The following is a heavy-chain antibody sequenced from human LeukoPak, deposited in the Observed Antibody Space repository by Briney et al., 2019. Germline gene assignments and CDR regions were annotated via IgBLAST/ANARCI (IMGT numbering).Heavy chain of an antibody. CDR3: ARVVPDSSGGETLDY. V-gene: IGHV1-46*01. CDR1: GYTFTRYY. D-gene: IGHD3-22*01. Sequence: GASVKVSCNASGYTFTRYYMHWVRQAPGQGLEWMGIINPSGSSTSYAQKFQGRVTMTRDTSTSTDYMELSSLRSEDTAVYYCARVVPDSSGGETLDYWGQGTLVTVSS. CDR2: INPSGSST. J-gene: IGHJ4*02.